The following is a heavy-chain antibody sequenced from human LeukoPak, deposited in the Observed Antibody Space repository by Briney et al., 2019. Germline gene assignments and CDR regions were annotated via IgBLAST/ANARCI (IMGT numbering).Heavy chain of an antibody. V-gene: IGHV3-23*01. J-gene: IGHJ6*03. D-gene: IGHD2-2*01. CDR2: ISGSGGST. CDR1: GFTFSTYD. Sequence: GGSLRLSCAVSGFTFSTYDMSWVRQAPGKGLEWVSAISGSGGSTYYADSVKGRFTISRDNSKNTLYLQMNSLRAEDTAVYYCARDNCSSTSCYYTDVWGKGTTVTVSS. CDR3: ARDNCSSTSCYYTDV.